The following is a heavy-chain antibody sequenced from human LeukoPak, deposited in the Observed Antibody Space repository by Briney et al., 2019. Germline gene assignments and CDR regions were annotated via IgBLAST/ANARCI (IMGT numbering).Heavy chain of an antibody. CDR2: INPSGGST. CDR3: ARGPRITLVRGGQWYYYMDV. CDR1: GYTFTSYY. D-gene: IGHD3-10*01. V-gene: IGHV1-46*01. J-gene: IGHJ6*03. Sequence: ASVKVSCKASGYTFTSYYIHWVRQAPGQGLEWMGLINPSGGSTNYAQKFQGRVTMTRETSTSAVYMDLSSLRSEDPAVYYCARGPRITLVRGGQWYYYMDVWGKGTTVTISS.